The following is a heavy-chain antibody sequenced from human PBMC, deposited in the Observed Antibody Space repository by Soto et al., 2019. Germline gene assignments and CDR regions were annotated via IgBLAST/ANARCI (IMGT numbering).Heavy chain of an antibody. J-gene: IGHJ6*02. D-gene: IGHD3-22*01. CDR3: LYYYDSSGYPKDVNYYYYGMDV. CDR1: GYTFTSYV. V-gene: IGHV1-8*01. CDR2: MNPNSGNT. Sequence: ASVKVSCKASGYTFTSYVINWVRQATGQGLEWMGWMNPNSGNTGYAQKFQGRVTITRDMSTSTAYMELSSLRSEDTAVYYCLYYYDSSGYPKDVNYYYYGMDVWGQGTTVTVSS.